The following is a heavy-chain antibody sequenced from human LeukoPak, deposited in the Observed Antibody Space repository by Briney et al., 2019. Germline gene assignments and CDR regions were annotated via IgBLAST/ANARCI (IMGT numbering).Heavy chain of an antibody. Sequence: KTSETLSLTCTVSGGSISSYYWSWIRQPPGKGLEWIGYISHNVSPDYSPSLKSRVTISADTSKNQFSLILRSVTAADTAVYYCTRGFRGAPPDYWGQGTLVTVSS. CDR3: TRGFRGAPPDY. V-gene: IGHV4-59*01. D-gene: IGHD3-10*01. CDR1: GGSISSYY. J-gene: IGHJ4*02. CDR2: ISHNVSP.